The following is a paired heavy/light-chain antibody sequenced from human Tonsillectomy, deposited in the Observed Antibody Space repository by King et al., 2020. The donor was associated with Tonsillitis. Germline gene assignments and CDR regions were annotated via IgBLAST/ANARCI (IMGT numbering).Heavy chain of an antibody. CDR3: ARGGPLWNDFDY. V-gene: IGHV3-74*01. J-gene: IGHJ4*02. D-gene: IGHD1-1*01. CDR2: IHSDGYPT. CDR1: GFTFSSYW. Sequence: EVQLVESGGGLVQPGGSLRLSCAASGFTFSSYWMHWVRQAPGKGLVWVARIHSDGYPTIYADSLKGRFTISRDNAKNTLSLQMNSLRADDTAVYYCARGGPLWNDFDYWGQGTLVTVSS.
Light chain of an antibody. CDR1: QGISSY. Sequence: DIQLTQSPSFLSASVGDRVTITCRASQGISSYLAWYQQKPGKAPKLLIYGASTLQSGVPSRFSGSGSGTEFTLTISSLQPEDFATYSCQQLNSYPLTFGPGTKVDIK. CDR2: GAS. V-gene: IGKV1-9*01. J-gene: IGKJ3*01. CDR3: QQLNSYPLT.